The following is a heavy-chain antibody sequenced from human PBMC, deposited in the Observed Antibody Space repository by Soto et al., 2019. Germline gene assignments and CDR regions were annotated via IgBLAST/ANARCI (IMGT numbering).Heavy chain of an antibody. J-gene: IGHJ4*02. Sequence: EVQLVESGGGSVQPGGSLRLSCAASGFTLSRYWMQWVRQAPGKGLEWVSRIDGDESATNYADSVKGRFTISRDNAKNTLHLQMNSLRAEDTSVYYCVRDSHGDYWGQGTLVTVSS. CDR2: IDGDESAT. CDR1: GFTLSRYW. CDR3: VRDSHGDY. V-gene: IGHV3-74*01.